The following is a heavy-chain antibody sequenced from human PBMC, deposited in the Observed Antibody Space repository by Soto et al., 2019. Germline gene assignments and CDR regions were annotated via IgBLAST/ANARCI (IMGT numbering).Heavy chain of an antibody. CDR1: GFTFSDYH. CDR2: SSSSGISI. Sequence: QVQLVESGGGLVKPGGSLRLSCAASGFTFSDYHMNWIRQAPGKGLEWVSYSSSSGISIYYADSVKGRFTISWDNATNSLYLQMNILRAEDTAVYYCARHPGAYGALWGQGTLVTVSS. J-gene: IGHJ4*02. V-gene: IGHV3-11*01. CDR3: ARHPGAYGAL. D-gene: IGHD1-26*01.